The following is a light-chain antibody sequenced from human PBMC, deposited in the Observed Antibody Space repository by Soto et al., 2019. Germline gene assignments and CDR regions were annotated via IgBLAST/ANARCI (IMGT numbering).Light chain of an antibody. CDR2: GNS. V-gene: IGLV1-40*01. Sequence: QSVLTQPPSVSGAPGQRVTISCTGSSSNIGAGYYVHWYQQLPGTAPKLLIHGNSNRPSGVPDRFSGSKSGTSASLAITGLQAEDEADYYCQSYDSSLSGVFGGGTKLTVL. J-gene: IGLJ3*02. CDR1: SSNIGAGYY. CDR3: QSYDSSLSGV.